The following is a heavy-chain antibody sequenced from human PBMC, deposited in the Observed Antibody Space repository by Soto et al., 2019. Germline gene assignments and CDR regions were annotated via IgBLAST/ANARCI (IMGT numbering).Heavy chain of an antibody. CDR2: MNQDGSER. CDR1: GFNFSNYW. J-gene: IGHJ6*02. V-gene: IGHV3-7*05. CDR3: ARGHYGMDV. Sequence: GGSLRLSCAASGFNFSNYWMSWVRQAPAKGLEWVANMNQDGSERYYLDSVKGRFTISRDNDKNSLYLQMSSLRAEDTAMYYCARGHYGMDVWGPGTTVTVSS.